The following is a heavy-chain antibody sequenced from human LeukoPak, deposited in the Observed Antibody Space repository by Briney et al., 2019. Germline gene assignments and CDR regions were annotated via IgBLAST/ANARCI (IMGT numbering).Heavy chain of an antibody. J-gene: IGHJ6*02. D-gene: IGHD3-3*01. V-gene: IGHV1-69*13. CDR2: IIPIFGTA. CDR3: ATATHTIFGVVITRVGMDV. CDR1: GYTFTGYY. Sequence: GASVKVSCKASGYTFTGYYMHWVRQAPGQGLEWMGGIIPIFGTANYAQKFQGRVTITADESTSTAYMELSSLRSEDTAVYYCATATHTIFGVVITRVGMDVWGQGTTVTVSS.